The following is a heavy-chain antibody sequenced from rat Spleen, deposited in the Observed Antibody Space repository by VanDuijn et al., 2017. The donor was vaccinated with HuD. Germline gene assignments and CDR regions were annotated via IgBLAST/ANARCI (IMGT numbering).Heavy chain of an antibody. V-gene: IGHV2S8*01. CDR3: ARDAGILRY. Sequence: QVQLKESGPDLVQPSQTLSLTCTVSGFSLSNYGVNWVRQPPGKGLEWIVAISSDGSTFYNSVLKSRLSISRDTSKSQVFLKMNSLQTEDTATYYCARDAGILRYWGQGVMVTVSS. CDR1: GFSLSNYG. CDR2: ISSDGST. D-gene: IGHD1-6*01. J-gene: IGHJ2*01.